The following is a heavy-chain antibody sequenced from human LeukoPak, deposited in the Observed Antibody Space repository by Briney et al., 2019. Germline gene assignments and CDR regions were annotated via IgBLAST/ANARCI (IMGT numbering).Heavy chain of an antibody. CDR2: IFHSGST. V-gene: IGHV4-38-2*02. J-gene: IGHJ4*02. Sequence: SETLSLTCTVSGYSISSGYYWGWIRQPPGKGLEWIGSIFHSGSTYFNPSLKSRVTISIDTSKNQFSLKLSSVTATDTAVYYCARAGRFDWALDYWGQGTLVTVSS. CDR3: ARAGRFDWALDY. D-gene: IGHD3-9*01. CDR1: GYSISSGYY.